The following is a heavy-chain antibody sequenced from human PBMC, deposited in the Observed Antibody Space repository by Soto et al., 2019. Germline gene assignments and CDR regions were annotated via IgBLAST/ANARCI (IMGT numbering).Heavy chain of an antibody. V-gene: IGHV4-34*01. CDR2: INHSGST. CDR3: ARGRDNDIVVANWFDP. CDR1: GGSFSGYY. D-gene: IGHD2-15*01. J-gene: IGHJ5*02. Sequence: SETLSLTCAVYGGSFSGYYWSWIRQPPGKGLEWIGEINHSGSTNYNPSLKSRVTISVDTSKNQFSLKLSSVTAADTAVYYCARGRDNDIVVANWFDPWGQGTLVTVSS.